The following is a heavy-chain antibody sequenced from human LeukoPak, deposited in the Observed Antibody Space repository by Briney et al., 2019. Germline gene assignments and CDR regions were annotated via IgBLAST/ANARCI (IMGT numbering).Heavy chain of an antibody. CDR3: ARERIQLWSQDY. V-gene: IGHV1-3*01. CDR1: GYTFTSYA. D-gene: IGHD5-18*01. J-gene: IGHJ4*02. CDR2: INAGNGNT. Sequence: ASVKVSCKASGYTFTSYAMHWVRQAPGQRLEWMGWINAGNGNTKYSQKFQGRVTITRDTSASTAYMELSSLRSEDTAVYYCARERIQLWSQDYWGQGTLVTVSS.